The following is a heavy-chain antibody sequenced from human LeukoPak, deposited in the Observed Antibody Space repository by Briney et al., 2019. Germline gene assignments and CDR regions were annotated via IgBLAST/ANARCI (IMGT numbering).Heavy chain of an antibody. Sequence: PGGSLRLSCAASGFTFSSYSMNWVRQAPGKGLEWVSYISSSSSTIYYADSVKGRFTISRDNSKNTLYLQMNSLRAEDTAVYYCAKDRFFYDSSGSSDYWGQGTLVTVSS. CDR2: ISSSSSTI. J-gene: IGHJ4*02. CDR3: AKDRFFYDSSGSSDY. CDR1: GFTFSSYS. V-gene: IGHV3-48*01. D-gene: IGHD3-22*01.